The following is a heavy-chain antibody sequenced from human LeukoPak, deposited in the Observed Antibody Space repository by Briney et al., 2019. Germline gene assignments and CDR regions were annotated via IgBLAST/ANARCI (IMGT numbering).Heavy chain of an antibody. J-gene: IGHJ5*02. V-gene: IGHV1-46*01. D-gene: IGHD5-24*01. Sequence: GGSLRLSCATSGFTFSNYGVHWVRQAPGQGPEWMGVISPSGGSTTYAQKFQGRVTLTRDMSTSTDYSELSSLRSEDTAVYYCARDNSVRDEAWWFNPWGQGTLVTVSS. CDR2: ISPSGGST. CDR1: GFTFSNYG. CDR3: ARDNSVRDEAWWFNP.